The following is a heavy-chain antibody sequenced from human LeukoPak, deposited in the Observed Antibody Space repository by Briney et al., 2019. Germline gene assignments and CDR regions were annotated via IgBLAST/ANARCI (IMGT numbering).Heavy chain of an antibody. CDR2: IYYSRST. D-gene: IGHD3-10*01. V-gene: IGHV4-61*01. Sequence: SETLSLTCTVSGGSVSSGSYYWGWIPQPPGKGLEWIAYIYYSRSTNYNPSLKSRVTISVDTSKNQFSLKLSSVTAADPAVYYCARVAVVRGLMYFDYWGQGTLVTVSS. J-gene: IGHJ4*02. CDR3: ARVAVVRGLMYFDY. CDR1: GGSVSSGSYY.